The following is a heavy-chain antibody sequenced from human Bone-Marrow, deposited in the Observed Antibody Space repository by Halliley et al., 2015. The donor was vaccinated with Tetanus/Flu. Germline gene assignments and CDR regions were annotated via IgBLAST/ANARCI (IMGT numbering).Heavy chain of an antibody. D-gene: IGHD3-22*01. V-gene: IGHV3-23*01. Sequence: SLRLSCAASGFSFNNYAMNWVRQATGKGLEWVSALSDTGRKTYYADSVKGRFTISRDNSKNTLFLQLDSLRVEDTALYYCAKDLVRHFYDSGGYGVDAFDTWGQGTMVTVSS. CDR1: GFSFNNYA. CDR2: LSDTGRKT. CDR3: AKDLVRHFYDSGGYGVDAFDT. J-gene: IGHJ3*02.